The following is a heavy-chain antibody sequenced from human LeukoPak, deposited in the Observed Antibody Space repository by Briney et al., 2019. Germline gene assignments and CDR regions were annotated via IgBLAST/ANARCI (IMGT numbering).Heavy chain of an antibody. D-gene: IGHD2-15*01. CDR3: ARVPTAAGAFDI. J-gene: IGHJ3*02. Sequence: SETLSLTCTVSGGSISSGGYHWSWIRQHPGKGLEWIGYIYYSGSTYYNPSLKSRVTISVDTSKNQFSLKLSSVTAADTAVYYCARVPTAAGAFDIWGQGTMVTVSS. CDR1: GGSISSGGYH. V-gene: IGHV4-31*03. CDR2: IYYSGST.